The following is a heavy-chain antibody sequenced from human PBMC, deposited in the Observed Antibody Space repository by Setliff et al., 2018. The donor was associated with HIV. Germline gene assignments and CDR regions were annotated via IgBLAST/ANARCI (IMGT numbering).Heavy chain of an antibody. D-gene: IGHD3-10*01. CDR2: ISSSSSYI. Sequence: LRLSCAASGFTFSSYTMNWVRQAPGKGLEWVSSISSSSSYIYYADSVKGRFTISRDNAKNSLYLQMNSLRAEDTAVYYCARDRAESYYYYYYYMDVWGKGTTVTVSS. CDR1: GFTFSSYT. V-gene: IGHV3-21*01. J-gene: IGHJ6*03. CDR3: ARDRAESYYYYYYYMDV.